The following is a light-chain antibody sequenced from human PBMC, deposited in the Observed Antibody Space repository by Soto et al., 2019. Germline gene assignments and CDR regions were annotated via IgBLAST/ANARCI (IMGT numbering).Light chain of an antibody. CDR1: QSISSW. CDR2: KAS. Sequence: DIQMTQSPSTLSASVGDRVTITCRASQSISSWLAWYKQKPGKAPKLLIYKASSLESGVPSRFSGSGSGTEFPLTVSSLQPDDFATYYCQQYNSYSPEFTFGPGTKVDIK. CDR3: QQYNSYSPEFT. J-gene: IGKJ3*01. V-gene: IGKV1-5*03.